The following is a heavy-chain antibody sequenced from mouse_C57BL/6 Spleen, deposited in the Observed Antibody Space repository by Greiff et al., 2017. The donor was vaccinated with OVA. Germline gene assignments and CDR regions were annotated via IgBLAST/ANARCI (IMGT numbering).Heavy chain of an antibody. V-gene: IGHV1-5*01. CDR3: TRASNWDDWYFDV. D-gene: IGHD4-1*01. J-gene: IGHJ1*03. Sequence: VQLKQSGTVLVRPGASVKMSCKTSGYTFTSYWMHWVKQRPGQGLEWIGAIYPGNSDTSYNQKFKGKAKLTAVTSASTAYMELSSLTYEDSAVYDCTRASNWDDWYFDVWGKGTTVTVSS. CDR2: IYPGNSDT. CDR1: GYTFTSYW.